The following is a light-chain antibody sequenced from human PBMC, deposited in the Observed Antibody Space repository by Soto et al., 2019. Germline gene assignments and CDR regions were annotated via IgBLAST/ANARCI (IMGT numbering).Light chain of an antibody. CDR2: DVS. CDR1: SSDVGGYNY. CDR3: CSYAGSRVYV. Sequence: QSALTQPRSVSGSPGQSVTISCTGTSSDVGGYNYVSWYQQHPGKAPKLMIYDVSKRPSGVPDRFSGSKSGNTASLTISGLQDEDDSDYYCCSYAGSRVYVFGTGTKLTVL. J-gene: IGLJ1*01. V-gene: IGLV2-11*01.